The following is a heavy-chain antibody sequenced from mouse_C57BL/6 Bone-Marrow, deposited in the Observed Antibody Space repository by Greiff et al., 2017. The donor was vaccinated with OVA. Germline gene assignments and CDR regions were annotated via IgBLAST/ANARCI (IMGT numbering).Heavy chain of an antibody. CDR2: ISDGGSYT. D-gene: IGHD1-1*01. Sequence: EVKLVESGGGLVKPGGSLKLSCAASGFTFSSYAMSWVRQTPEKRLEWVATISDGGSYTYYPDNVKGRFPISRDNAKNNLYMQMSHLKSEDTAMYYCARDYDGSSYFDYWGQGTTLTVSS. V-gene: IGHV5-4*01. CDR1: GFTFSSYA. CDR3: ARDYDGSSYFDY. J-gene: IGHJ2*01.